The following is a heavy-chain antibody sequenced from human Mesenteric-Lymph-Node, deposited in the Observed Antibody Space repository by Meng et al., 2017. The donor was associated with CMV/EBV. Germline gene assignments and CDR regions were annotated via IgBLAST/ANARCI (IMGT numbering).Heavy chain of an antibody. CDR2: ISYDGRDT. V-gene: IGHV3-23*01. CDR3: AKLYCSSTNCYVDY. Sequence: TGLTFSSYAMNWVRQAPGKGLEWVSAISYDGRDTYYVDSVKGRFTISRDNSKNTLYLQMNSLRAEDTAMYYCAKLYCSSTNCYVDYWGQGTLVTVSS. D-gene: IGHD2-2*01. CDR1: GLTFSSYA. J-gene: IGHJ4*02.